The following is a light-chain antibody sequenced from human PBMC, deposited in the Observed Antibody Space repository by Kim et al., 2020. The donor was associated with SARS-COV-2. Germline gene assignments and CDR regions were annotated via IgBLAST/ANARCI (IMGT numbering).Light chain of an antibody. J-gene: IGLJ2*01. CDR1: RSNSGNNY. CDR2: DNN. V-gene: IGLV1-51*01. Sequence: PGQKVTISCSGNRSNSGNNYVSWYQQLPGTAPKLLIYDNNERPSGIPDRFSGSKSGTSATLGITGLQTGDEADYYCGTWDSSLGVVFGGGTQLTVL. CDR3: GTWDSSLGVV.